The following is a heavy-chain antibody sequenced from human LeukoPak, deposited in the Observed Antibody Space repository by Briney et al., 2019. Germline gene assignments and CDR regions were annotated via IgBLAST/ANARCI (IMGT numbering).Heavy chain of an antibody. V-gene: IGHV4-61*02. CDR2: IYTSGST. CDR1: GGSISSGSYY. J-gene: IGHJ4*02. D-gene: IGHD1-26*01. CDR3: AREVGALSGYYFDY. Sequence: SQTLSLTCTVSGGSISSGSYYWSWIRQPAGKGLEWIGRIYTSGSTNYNPSLKSRVTISVDTSKNQFSLKLSSVTAADTAVYYCAREVGALSGYYFDYWGQGTLVTVSS.